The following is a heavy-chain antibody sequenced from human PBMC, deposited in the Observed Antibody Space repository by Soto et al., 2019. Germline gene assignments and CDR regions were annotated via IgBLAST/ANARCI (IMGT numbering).Heavy chain of an antibody. V-gene: IGHV4-39*01. CDR2: INYNGVT. CDR1: GGSIYRSGYY. CDR3: GKVLVGATGHTDSDS. D-gene: IGHD2-15*01. Sequence: TSETLSLTCTVSGGSIYRSGYYWGWIRQPPGRGLEWIGNINYNGVTYSNPSLKSRVTISRDTSKNQFSLKLTSVTAADTALYYCGKVLVGATGHTDSDSWGPGTLVTVSS. J-gene: IGHJ4*02.